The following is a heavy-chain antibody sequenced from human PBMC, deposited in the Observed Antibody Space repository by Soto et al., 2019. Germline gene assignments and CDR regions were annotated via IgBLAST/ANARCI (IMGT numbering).Heavy chain of an antibody. CDR2: IIPIFGTA. J-gene: IGHJ6*02. V-gene: IGHV1-69*13. CDR1: GGTFSSYA. CDR3: ARMRVFDYYYYGMDV. D-gene: IGHD6-13*01. Sequence: SVKVSCKASGGTFSSYAISLVRQAPGQGLEWMGGIIPIFGTANYAQKFQGRVTITADESTSTAYMELSSLRSEDTAVYYCARMRVFDYYYYGMDVWGQGTTVTVYS.